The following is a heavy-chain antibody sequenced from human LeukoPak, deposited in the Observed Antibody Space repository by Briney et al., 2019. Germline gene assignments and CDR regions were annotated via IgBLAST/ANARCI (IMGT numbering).Heavy chain of an antibody. CDR1: VYTFTGYY. D-gene: IGHD6-19*01. Sequence: ASVKVSCKASVYTFTGYYMHWVRQAPGQGLEWMGWINPNSGGTNYAQKFQGRVTMTRDTSISTAYMELSRLRSDDTAVYYCARDSGYSSGWYSSFDYWGQGTLVTVSS. V-gene: IGHV1-2*02. CDR3: ARDSGYSSGWYSSFDY. J-gene: IGHJ4*02. CDR2: INPNSGGT.